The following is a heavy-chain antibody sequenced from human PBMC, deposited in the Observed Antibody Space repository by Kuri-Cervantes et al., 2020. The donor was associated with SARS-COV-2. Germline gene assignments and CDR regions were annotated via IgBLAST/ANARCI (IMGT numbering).Heavy chain of an antibody. V-gene: IGHV3-74*01. D-gene: IGHD1-1*01. Sequence: ESLQIPCAASGFTFSGHWIHWVRQAPGKGLVWVSRINPDGSYTNNADSVKGRFTLSRDNAKNMLFLQMNSLRAEDTAVYYCVRDGDHWNFDYWGQGTLVTVSS. CDR2: INPDGSYT. CDR3: VRDGDHWNFDY. J-gene: IGHJ4*02. CDR1: GFTFSGHW.